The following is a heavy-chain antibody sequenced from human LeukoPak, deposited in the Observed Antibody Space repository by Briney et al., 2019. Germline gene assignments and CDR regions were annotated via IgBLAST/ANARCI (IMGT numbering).Heavy chain of an antibody. CDR2: IYSGGST. D-gene: IGHD3-22*01. Sequence: GGSLRLSCAASGFTVSSNYMSWVRQAPGKGLEWVSVIYSGGSTYYADSVKGRFTISRDNSKNTLYLQMNSLRAEDTAVYYCARDWYYYDSSGSAKVIWGRGTLVTVSS. J-gene: IGHJ4*02. CDR1: GFTVSSNY. V-gene: IGHV3-53*01. CDR3: ARDWYYYDSSGSAKVI.